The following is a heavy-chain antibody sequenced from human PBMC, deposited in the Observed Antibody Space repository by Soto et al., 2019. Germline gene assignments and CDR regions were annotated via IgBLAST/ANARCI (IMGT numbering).Heavy chain of an antibody. V-gene: IGHV3-23*01. J-gene: IGHJ5*02. CDR1: GFTFSSYA. D-gene: IGHD3-22*01. Sequence: GGSLRLSCAASGFTFSSYAMSWVRQAPGKGLEWVSAISGSGGSTYYADSVKGRFTISRDNSKNTLYLQMNSLRAEDTAVYYCEKDPHTAITMIVVVPWGQGTLVTVSS. CDR2: ISGSGGST. CDR3: EKDPHTAITMIVVVP.